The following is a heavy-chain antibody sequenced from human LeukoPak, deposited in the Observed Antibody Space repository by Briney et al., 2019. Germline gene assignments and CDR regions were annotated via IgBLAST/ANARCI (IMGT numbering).Heavy chain of an antibody. CDR3: AKDRRNYDFWSGYYGYDY. J-gene: IGHJ4*02. CDR1: GFTFSSYA. Sequence: GGSLRLSCAASGFTFSSYAIHWVRQAPGKGLEWVAVISYDGSNKYYADSVKGRFTISRDNSKNTLYLQMNSLRAEDTAVYYCAKDRRNYDFWSGYYGYDYWGQGTLVTVSS. CDR2: ISYDGSNK. D-gene: IGHD3-3*01. V-gene: IGHV3-30*04.